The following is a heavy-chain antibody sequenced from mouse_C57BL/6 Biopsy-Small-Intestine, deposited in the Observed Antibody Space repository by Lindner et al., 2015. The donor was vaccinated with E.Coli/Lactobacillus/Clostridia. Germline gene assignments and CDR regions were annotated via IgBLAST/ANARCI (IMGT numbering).Heavy chain of an antibody. CDR2: FYPRSDSM. D-gene: IGHD3-2*02. Sequence: VQLQESGAELVKPGASVKLSCKASGYTFTEYTIHWVKQRSGQGLEWIGWFYPRSDSMRYDEKFKDKATLTADKSFNTVYMELKRLTSEDSAVYFCAGKGDSSGSFAYWGQGTLVTVSA. CDR3: AGKGDSSGSFAY. CDR1: GYTFTEYT. J-gene: IGHJ3*01. V-gene: IGHV1-62-2*01.